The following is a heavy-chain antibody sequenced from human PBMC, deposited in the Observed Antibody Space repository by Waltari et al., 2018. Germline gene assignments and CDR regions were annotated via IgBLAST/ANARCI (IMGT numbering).Heavy chain of an antibody. CDR2: FDPEDGET. CDR3: AKERNGYIRRGSYFDY. D-gene: IGHD5-12*01. CDR1: GYTLTELS. V-gene: IGHV1-24*01. J-gene: IGHJ4*02. Sequence: QVQLVQSGAEVKKPGASVKVSCKVSGYTLTELSMHWVRQAPGKGLEWMGGFDPEDGETNYAQKFQGRVTITADESTSTAYMELSSLRSEDTAVYYCAKERNGYIRRGSYFDYWGQGTLVTVSS.